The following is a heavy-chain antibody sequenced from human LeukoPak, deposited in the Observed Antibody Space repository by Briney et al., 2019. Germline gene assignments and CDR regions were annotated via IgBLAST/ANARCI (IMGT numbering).Heavy chain of an antibody. J-gene: IGHJ5*02. CDR2: IYYSGST. Sequence: SETLSLICTVSGGSISSSTNYWGWIRQPPGKGLEWIGSIYYSGSTYYNPPLKSRVTISVDTSKNQFSLKLSSVTAADTAVYYCARWPRYNWNYFPNWFDPWGQGTLVTVSS. CDR1: GGSISSSTNY. V-gene: IGHV4-39*01. D-gene: IGHD1-7*01. CDR3: ARWPRYNWNYFPNWFDP.